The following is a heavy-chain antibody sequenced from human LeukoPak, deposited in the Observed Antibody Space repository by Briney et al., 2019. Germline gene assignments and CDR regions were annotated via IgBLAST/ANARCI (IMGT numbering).Heavy chain of an antibody. CDR2: IKSNNDGGTT. CDR3: TPVMVEDRGF. D-gene: IGHD2-21*01. J-gene: IGHJ4*02. V-gene: IGHV3-15*01. Sequence: GGSLRLSCAASGFIFNKAWMNWVRQAPGKGPEWVGRIKSNNDGGTTDYASPVEGRFIISRDDSKNTIYLQMNRLIIDDAAIYYCTPVMVEDRGFWGQGTLVTVSS. CDR1: GFIFNKAW.